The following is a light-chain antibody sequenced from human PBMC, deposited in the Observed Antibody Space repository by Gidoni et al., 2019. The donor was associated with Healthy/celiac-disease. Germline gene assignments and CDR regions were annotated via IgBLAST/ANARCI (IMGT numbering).Light chain of an antibody. CDR2: GAS. J-gene: IGKJ2*04. CDR3: QQYYSTPCS. Sequence: DIVLTQSPDSLAVSLGERATTNCKSSQSVLYNSNSKNYLAWYQKKPGQPPRLLIYGASTRESGVPNRFSGSGSGTDFTLIISSLQDEDVAVYYCQQYYSTPCSFGQGTKLEIK. V-gene: IGKV4-1*01. CDR1: QSVLYNSNSKNY.